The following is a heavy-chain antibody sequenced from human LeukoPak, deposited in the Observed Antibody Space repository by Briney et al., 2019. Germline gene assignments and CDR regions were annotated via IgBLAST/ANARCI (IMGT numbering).Heavy chain of an antibody. V-gene: IGHV4-34*01. CDR1: GGSFSGYY. J-gene: IGHJ4*02. Sequence: SEXLSLTCAVYGGSFSGYYWSWIRQPPGKGLEWIGEINHSGSTNYNPSLKSRVTISVDTSKNQFSLKLSSVTAADTAVYYCARGLWWYKNWGQGTLVTVSS. CDR3: ARGLWWYKN. CDR2: INHSGST. D-gene: IGHD4-23*01.